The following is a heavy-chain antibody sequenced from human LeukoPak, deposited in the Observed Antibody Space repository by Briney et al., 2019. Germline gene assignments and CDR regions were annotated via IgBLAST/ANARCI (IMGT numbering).Heavy chain of an antibody. CDR2: INPNSGGT. D-gene: IGHD4-17*01. Sequence: GASVKVSCKASGYTFTGYYMHGVRQAPGQGLEWMGRINPNSGGTNYAQKFQGRVTMTRDTSISTAYMELSRLRSDDTAVYYCARDHGDYDVVYYYYYMDVWGKGTTVTVSS. CDR3: ARDHGDYDVVYYYYYMDV. CDR1: GYTFTGYY. V-gene: IGHV1-2*06. J-gene: IGHJ6*03.